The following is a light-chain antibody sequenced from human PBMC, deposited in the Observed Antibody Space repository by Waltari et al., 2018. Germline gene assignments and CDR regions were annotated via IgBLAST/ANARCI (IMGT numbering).Light chain of an antibody. J-gene: IGKJ1*01. V-gene: IGKV4-1*01. CDR2: WAS. CDR3: QQYYAAPWT. Sequence: DIVMTQSPDSLAVSLGERAPLNCKSSQSVLYSSNNKHYVSWFQQKPGQPPKLRFYWASTRESGVPDRFSGSGSGTDFTLTISSLQAEDVAVYYCQQYYAAPWTFGQGTMVEIK. CDR1: QSVLYSSNNKHY.